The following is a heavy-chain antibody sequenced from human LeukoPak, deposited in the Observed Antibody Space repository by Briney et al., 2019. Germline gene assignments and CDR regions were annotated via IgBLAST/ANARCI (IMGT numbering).Heavy chain of an antibody. V-gene: IGHV3-23*01. D-gene: IGHD1-26*01. J-gene: IGHJ4*02. CDR2: ISGSGDKR. CDR3: AKTQPFSGSYGGGYFDY. CDR1: GFTFSSYA. Sequence: PGGSLRLSCAASGFTFSSYAMNWVRQVPGKGLEWVSSISGSGDKRYYADSVKGRFTISRDNSKNTLYLQMNSLSAEDTAVYHCAKTQPFSGSYGGGYFDYWGQGTLVTVSS.